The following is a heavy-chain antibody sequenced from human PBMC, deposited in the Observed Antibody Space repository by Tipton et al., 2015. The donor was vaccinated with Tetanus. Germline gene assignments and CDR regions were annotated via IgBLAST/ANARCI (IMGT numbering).Heavy chain of an antibody. D-gene: IGHD5-18*01. V-gene: IGHV4-59*01. Sequence: PGLVKPSETLSLTCTVSGGSISSYYWSWIRQPPGKGLEWIGYIYYSGSTNYNPSLKSRVTISVDTSKNQFSLKLSSVTAADTAVYYCARDPGYSYGIPIYYYYGMDVWGQGTTVTVSS. J-gene: IGHJ6*02. CDR1: GGSISSYY. CDR3: ARDPGYSYGIPIYYYYGMDV. CDR2: IYYSGST.